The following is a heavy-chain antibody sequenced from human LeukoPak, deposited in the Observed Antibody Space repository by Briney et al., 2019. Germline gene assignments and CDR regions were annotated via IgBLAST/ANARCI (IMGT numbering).Heavy chain of an antibody. CDR2: INHSGST. CDR3: ERVRGSYSGWGGYYN. Sequence: SGTLSLTCAVYGGSFSGYYLSWIRQPPGKGLEWIGEINHSGSTNYNPSLKSRVTISVDPSNNQFSMTMSSVTVEETGVYYCERVRGSYSGWGGYYNWGQGTLVTVSS. J-gene: IGHJ4*02. D-gene: IGHD3-10*01. CDR1: GGSFSGYY. V-gene: IGHV4-34*01.